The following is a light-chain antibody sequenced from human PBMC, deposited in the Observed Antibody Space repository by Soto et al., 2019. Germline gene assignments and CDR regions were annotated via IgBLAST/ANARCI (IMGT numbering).Light chain of an antibody. CDR3: QQLNSYPLT. Sequence: IQMSQSPSTLSASLGGTVTIPFRASQDISSYLAWYQQEPGKAPKLLIYAASTLQSGVPSRFSGGGSGTDFTLTISSLQPEDFATYYCQQLNSYPLTFGGGTKVDIK. V-gene: IGKV1-9*01. CDR2: AAS. CDR1: QDISSY. J-gene: IGKJ4*01.